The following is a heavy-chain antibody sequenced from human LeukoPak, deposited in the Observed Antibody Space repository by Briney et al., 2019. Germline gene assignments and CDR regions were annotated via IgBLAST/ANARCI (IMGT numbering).Heavy chain of an antibody. Sequence: GGSLRLSCAASGFTFSSYAMSWVRQAPGKGLEWVSAISGSGGSTYYADSVKGRFTISRDNSKNTLYLQMNSLRAEDTAVYYCAKDTAAVTRQNAAGYNWFDPWGQGTLVTVSS. CDR2: ISGSGGST. J-gene: IGHJ5*02. CDR1: GFTFSSYA. CDR3: AKDTAAVTRQNAAGYNWFDP. V-gene: IGHV3-23*01. D-gene: IGHD6-13*01.